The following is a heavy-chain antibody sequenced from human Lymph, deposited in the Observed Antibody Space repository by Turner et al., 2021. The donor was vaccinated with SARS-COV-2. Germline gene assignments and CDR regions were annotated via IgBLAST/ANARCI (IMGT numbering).Heavy chain of an antibody. V-gene: IGHV3-53*01. Sequence: EVPLVEPGGGLLQPRGSLRLPCAASGIIVSRNYMNWVRQAPGKGLEWVSVIYSGGTTYYADSVKGRFTISRDNSKNTLYLQMNSLRVEDTAVYYCARDLGTYGMDVWGQGTTVTVSS. J-gene: IGHJ6*02. CDR3: ARDLGTYGMDV. CDR1: GIIVSRNY. CDR2: IYSGGTT. D-gene: IGHD6-13*01.